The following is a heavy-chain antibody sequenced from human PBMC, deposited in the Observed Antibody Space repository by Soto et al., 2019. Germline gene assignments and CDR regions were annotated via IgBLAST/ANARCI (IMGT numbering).Heavy chain of an antibody. J-gene: IGHJ6*02. Sequence: PSETLSLTCTVSGGSISSYYWSWIRQPPGKGLEWIGYIYYSGSTNYNPSLKSRVTISVDTSKNQFSLRLSSVTAADAAVYYCARDKSSSWYGVYGMDVWGQGTTVTVSS. V-gene: IGHV4-59*01. D-gene: IGHD6-13*01. CDR1: GGSISSYY. CDR2: IYYSGST. CDR3: ARDKSSSWYGVYGMDV.